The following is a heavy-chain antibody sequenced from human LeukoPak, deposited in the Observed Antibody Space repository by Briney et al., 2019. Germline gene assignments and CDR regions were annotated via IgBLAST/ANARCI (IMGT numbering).Heavy chain of an antibody. CDR1: GFTFSSCW. CDR3: ARVEEQLWLPYYYYGMNV. Sequence: PGGSLRLSCAASGFTFSSCWMHWVREAPGKGLVWVSRINSDGSSTSYADSVKGRFTISRDNAKNTLYLQMNSLRAEDTAVYYCARVEEQLWLPYYYYGMNVWGQGTTVTVSS. J-gene: IGHJ6*02. CDR2: INSDGSST. D-gene: IGHD5-18*01. V-gene: IGHV3-74*01.